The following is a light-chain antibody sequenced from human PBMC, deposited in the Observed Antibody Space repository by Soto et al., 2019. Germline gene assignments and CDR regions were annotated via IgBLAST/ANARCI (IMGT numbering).Light chain of an antibody. Sequence: EIVLTQSPGTLSLSPGERATLSCRASQSVNTNYLAWYQQKSGQAPRLLIYGASSRATGIPDRFSGSGSGTDFTLTISRLAPEDFAAYFCQQYGSSPITFGQGTRLEMK. CDR2: GAS. CDR1: QSVNTNY. CDR3: QQYGSSPIT. J-gene: IGKJ5*01. V-gene: IGKV3-20*01.